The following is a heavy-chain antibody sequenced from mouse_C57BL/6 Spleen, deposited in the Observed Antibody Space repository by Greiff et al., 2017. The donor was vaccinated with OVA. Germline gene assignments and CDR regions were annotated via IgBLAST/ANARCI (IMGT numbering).Heavy chain of an antibody. V-gene: IGHV1-59*01. D-gene: IGHD2-1*01. CDR2: IDPSDSYT. J-gene: IGHJ2*01. CDR3: ASRGNVYFDY. Sequence: QVQLQQPGAELVRPGTSVKLSCKASGYTFTSYWMHWVKQRPGQGLEWIGVIDPSDSYTNYNQKFKGKATLTVDTSSSTAYMQLSSLTSEDSAVYYCASRGNVYFDYWGQGTTLTVSS. CDR1: GYTFTSYW.